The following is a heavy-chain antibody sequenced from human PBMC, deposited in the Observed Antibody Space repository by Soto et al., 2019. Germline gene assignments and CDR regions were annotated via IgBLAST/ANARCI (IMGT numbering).Heavy chain of an antibody. V-gene: IGHV1-58*01. CDR1: GFTFTSSA. CDR3: AADFPNCSGGSCYSGVWFDP. Sequence: ASVKVSCKASGFTFTSSAVQWVRQARGQRLEWIGWIVVGSGNTNYAQKFQERVTITRDMSTSTAYTELSSLRSEDTAVYYCAADFPNCSGGSCYSGVWFDPWGQGTLVTVSS. CDR2: IVVGSGNT. J-gene: IGHJ5*02. D-gene: IGHD2-15*01.